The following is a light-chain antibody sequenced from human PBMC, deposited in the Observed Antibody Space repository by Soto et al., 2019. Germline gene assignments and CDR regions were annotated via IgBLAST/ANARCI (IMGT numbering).Light chain of an antibody. CDR1: SSDVGGYNY. CDR3: SSYTSSSTRV. CDR2: EVS. Sequence: QSALTQPASVSGSPGQSITISCTGTSSDVGGYNYVSWYQQHPGKAPKLMIYEVSNRPSGVSNRFSGYKSGNTASLTISGLQAEDEADYYFSSYTSSSTRVFGGGTKLTVL. J-gene: IGLJ3*02. V-gene: IGLV2-14*01.